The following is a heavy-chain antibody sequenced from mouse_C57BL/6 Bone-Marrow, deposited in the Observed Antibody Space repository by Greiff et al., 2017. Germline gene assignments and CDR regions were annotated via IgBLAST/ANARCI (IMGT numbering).Heavy chain of an antibody. J-gene: IGHJ2*01. Sequence: QVQLQQSGAELAKPGASVKLSCKASGYTFTSYWMHWVKQRPGQGLEWIGYINPSSGYTKYNQKIKDKATLTADKSSSTAYMQLSSLTYEDSAVYYCAKGRGGFRSVFGYWGQRTTLSVSS. D-gene: IGHD1-1*02. CDR1: GYTFTSYW. CDR3: AKGRGGFRSVFGY. CDR2: INPSSGYT. V-gene: IGHV1-7*01.